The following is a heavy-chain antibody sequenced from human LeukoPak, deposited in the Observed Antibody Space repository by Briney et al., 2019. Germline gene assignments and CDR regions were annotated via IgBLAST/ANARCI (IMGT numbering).Heavy chain of an antibody. D-gene: IGHD1-26*01. CDR2: IKSDGSVT. J-gene: IGHJ4*02. V-gene: IGHV3-74*01. CDR1: GFTFSSYW. CDR3: ARDHDAVGATIDH. Sequence: GGSLRLSCAASGFTFSSYWMHWVRQAPGEGLVWVSRIKSDGSVTWYADSVKGRFTISRDNTKNMLYLQMNSLRDEDTAVYFCARDHDAVGATIDHWGQGTLVTVSS.